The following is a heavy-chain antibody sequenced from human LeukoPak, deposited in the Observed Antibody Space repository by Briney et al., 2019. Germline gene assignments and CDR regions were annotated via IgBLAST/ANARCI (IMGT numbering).Heavy chain of an antibody. CDR2: IKQDGSEK. CDR3: ARGSIAARKTHPGRIWYFDL. J-gene: IGHJ2*01. D-gene: IGHD6-6*01. V-gene: IGHV3-7*01. CDR1: GFTFSSYW. Sequence: GGSLRLSCAASGFTFSSYWMSWVRQAPGKGLEWVANIKQDGSEKYYVDSVKGRFTISRDNAKNSLYLQMNSLRAEDTAVYYCARGSIAARKTHPGRIWYFDLWGRGTLVTVSS.